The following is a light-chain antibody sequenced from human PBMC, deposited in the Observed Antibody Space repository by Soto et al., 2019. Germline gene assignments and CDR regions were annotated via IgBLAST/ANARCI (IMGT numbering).Light chain of an antibody. CDR1: QSIGRT. Sequence: EIVLTQSPGTLSLSPGERATLSCRVSQSIGRTYLAWYQLKPGQAPRLLLYGASTRATGIPARFGGGGSGTEFTLTISSLQSEDFAVYVCQQYQTWLPYTFGQGTKLEIK. J-gene: IGKJ2*01. CDR2: GAS. CDR3: QQYQTWLPYT. V-gene: IGKV3-15*01.